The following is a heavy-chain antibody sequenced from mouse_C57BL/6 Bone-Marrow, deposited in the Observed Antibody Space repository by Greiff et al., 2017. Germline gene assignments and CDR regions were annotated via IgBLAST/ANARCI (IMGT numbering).Heavy chain of an antibody. CDR3: ARGGYGYWYFDV. CDR1: GYAFTNYL. Sequence: VQLQQSGAELVRPGTSVKVSCKASGYAFTNYLIEWVKQRPGQGLEWIGVINPGSGGTNYNEKFKGKATLTADKSTSTAYMQLSSLASGDSAVYFCARGGYGYWYFDVWGTGTTVTVSS. CDR2: INPGSGGT. V-gene: IGHV1-54*01. D-gene: IGHD1-1*02. J-gene: IGHJ1*03.